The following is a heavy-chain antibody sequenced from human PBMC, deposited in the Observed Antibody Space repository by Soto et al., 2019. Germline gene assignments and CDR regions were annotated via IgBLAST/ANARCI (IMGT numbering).Heavy chain of an antibody. V-gene: IGHV1-2*04. CDR1: GYTFTGYY. CDR2: INPNSGGT. Sequence: ASVKVSCKASGYTFTGYYMHWVRQAPGQGLEWMGWINPNSGGTNYAQKFQGWVTMTRDTSISTAYMELSRLRSDDPAVYYCARARLPSDYDILTGYYMSGFYGMDVWGQGTTVTVSS. CDR3: ARARLPSDYDILTGYYMSGFYGMDV. J-gene: IGHJ6*02. D-gene: IGHD3-9*01.